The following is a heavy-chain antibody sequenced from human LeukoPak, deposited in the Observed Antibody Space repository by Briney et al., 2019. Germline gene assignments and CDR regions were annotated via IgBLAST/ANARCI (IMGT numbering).Heavy chain of an antibody. Sequence: SETLSLTCTVSGGSISSYYWSWIRQPAGKGLEWTGRIYTSGSTNYNPSLKSRVTISVDTSKNQFSLKLSSVTAADTAVYYCARGGSFFREFDYWGQGTLVTVSS. J-gene: IGHJ4*02. D-gene: IGHD3-16*01. CDR2: IYTSGST. V-gene: IGHV4-4*07. CDR3: ARGGSFFREFDY. CDR1: GGSISSYY.